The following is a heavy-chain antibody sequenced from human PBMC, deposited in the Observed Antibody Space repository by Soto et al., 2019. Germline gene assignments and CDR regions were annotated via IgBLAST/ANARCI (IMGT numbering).Heavy chain of an antibody. Sequence: QVQLVESGGGVVQPGRSLRLSCAASGFTFSSYGMHWVRQAPGKGLEWVAVISYDGSNKYYADSVKGRFTISRDNSKKTLYQQMNSLRAEDTAVYYCAKWSEFWSGYLDYYYGMDVWGQGTTVTVSS. V-gene: IGHV3-30*18. J-gene: IGHJ6*02. CDR2: ISYDGSNK. CDR1: GFTFSSYG. D-gene: IGHD3-3*01. CDR3: AKWSEFWSGYLDYYYGMDV.